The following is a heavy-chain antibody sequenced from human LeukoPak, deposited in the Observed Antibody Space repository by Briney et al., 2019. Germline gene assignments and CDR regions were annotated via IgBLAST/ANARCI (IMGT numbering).Heavy chain of an antibody. D-gene: IGHD6-13*01. V-gene: IGHV3-30*03. CDR1: GFTFSSYG. CDR3: ARAVRKAAAGQYFQH. Sequence: GRSLRLSCAASGFTFSSYGMHWVRQAPGKGLEWVAVISYDGSNKYYADSVKGRFAISRDNSKNTLYLQMNSLRAEDTAVYYCARAVRKAAAGQYFQHWGQGTLVTVSS. J-gene: IGHJ1*01. CDR2: ISYDGSNK.